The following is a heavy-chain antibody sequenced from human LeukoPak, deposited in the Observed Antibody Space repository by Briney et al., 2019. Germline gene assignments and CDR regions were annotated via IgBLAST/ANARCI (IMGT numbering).Heavy chain of an antibody. CDR1: WFTVSINY. CDR3: AIRGEYYDGRGYGHDH. CDR2: IYSGGDR. Sequence: GGSLSLFCAASWFTVSINYMRWVRQAPGKGLEQDSVIYSGGDRYYPDSVKGILTTSRDNYKNPLYLKMNSLRAEDTAVYYCAIRGEYYDGRGYGHDHWGQGNLVTVS. D-gene: IGHD3-22*01. V-gene: IGHV3-53*01. J-gene: IGHJ4*02.